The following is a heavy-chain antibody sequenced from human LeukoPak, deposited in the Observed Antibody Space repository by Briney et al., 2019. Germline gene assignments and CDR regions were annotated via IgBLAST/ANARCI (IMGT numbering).Heavy chain of an antibody. CDR3: ASALVGDTSPFFDY. J-gene: IGHJ4*02. V-gene: IGHV4-30-4*01. Sequence: SQTLSLTCTVSGGSISSGDYYWSWLRQPPGKGLEWLGYIYYSGSTYYNPSLKSRVTISVDTSKNQFSLKLSSVTAADTAVYYCASALVGDTSPFFDYWGQGTLVTVSS. D-gene: IGHD1-26*01. CDR2: IYYSGST. CDR1: GGSISSGDYY.